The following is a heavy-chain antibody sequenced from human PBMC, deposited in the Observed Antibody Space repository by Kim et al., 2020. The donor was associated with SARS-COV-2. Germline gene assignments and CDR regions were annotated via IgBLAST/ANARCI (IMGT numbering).Heavy chain of an antibody. D-gene: IGHD4-17*01. CDR3: ASSTADYGDYGPSGLDY. Sequence: LKRRVTISVDTSKNQFSLKLSSVTAADTAVYYCASSTADYGDYGPSGLDYWGQGTLVTVSS. V-gene: IGHV4-30-2*04. J-gene: IGHJ4*02.